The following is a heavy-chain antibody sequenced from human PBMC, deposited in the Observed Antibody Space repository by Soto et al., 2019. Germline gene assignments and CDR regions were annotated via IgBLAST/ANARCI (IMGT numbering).Heavy chain of an antibody. CDR2: VTSNGGST. CDR3: ARDLKAFDI. Sequence: GGSLRLSCAASGFTFSNYAMHWVRQAPGKGLEYVSGVTSNGGSTYYGSSVKGRFTTSRDNSKNTLYLQMNSLRAEDTAVYYCARDLKAFDIWGQGTMVTVSS. V-gene: IGHV3-64*01. CDR1: GFTFSNYA. J-gene: IGHJ3*02.